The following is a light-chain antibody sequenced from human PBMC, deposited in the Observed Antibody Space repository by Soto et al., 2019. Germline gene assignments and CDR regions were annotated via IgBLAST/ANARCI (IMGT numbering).Light chain of an antibody. CDR2: LGS. CDR3: MQSLQSRT. V-gene: IGKV2-28*01. Sequence: DIVLTQSPRSLPVTPGQPASMSVRFSQSLLHRNGYTYLDWYLQKPGQSPQLLMYLGSNRASGVPDSVSGIGSGTDFTLKIIRVEAEDVGVYYCMQSLQSRTFGGGTKVEIK. J-gene: IGKJ4*02. CDR1: QSLLHRNGYTY.